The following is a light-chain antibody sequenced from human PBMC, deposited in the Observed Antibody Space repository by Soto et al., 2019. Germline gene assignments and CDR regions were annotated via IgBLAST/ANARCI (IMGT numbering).Light chain of an antibody. J-gene: IGKJ2*01. Sequence: DIQMTQSPSTLSASVGDRVTITCRASQSISSWLAWYQQKPGKAPKLLIYKASSLESGVPSRFSGGGSGTEFTLTISSLQPDDVATYYCQQYNSYPTFGQGTKLEIK. CDR2: KAS. V-gene: IGKV1-5*03. CDR3: QQYNSYPT. CDR1: QSISSW.